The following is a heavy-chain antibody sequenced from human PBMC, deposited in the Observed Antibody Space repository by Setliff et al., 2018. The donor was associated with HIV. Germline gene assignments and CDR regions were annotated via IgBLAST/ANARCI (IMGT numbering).Heavy chain of an antibody. CDR2: IIAILGIA. V-gene: IGHV1-69*10. CDR3: ARDPLYDSSGFPSELGAFDI. J-gene: IGHJ3*02. CDR1: GGTFSSYA. Sequence: SVKVSCKASGGTFSSYAISWVRQAPGQGLEWMGGIIAILGIANYAQKFQGRVTITADKSTSTAYMELSSLRSEDTAVYYCARDPLYDSSGFPSELGAFDIWGQGTMVTVSS. D-gene: IGHD3-22*01.